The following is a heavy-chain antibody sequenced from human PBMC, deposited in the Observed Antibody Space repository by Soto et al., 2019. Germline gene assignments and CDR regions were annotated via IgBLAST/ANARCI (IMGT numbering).Heavy chain of an antibody. J-gene: IGHJ4*02. D-gene: IGHD5-12*01. CDR3: ARQGLRGYSGYDYPRYFDY. CDR2: IYYSGST. V-gene: IGHV4-39*01. Sequence: SETLSLTCTVSGGSISSSSYYWGWIRQPPGKGLEWIGSIYYSGSTYYNPSLKSRVTISVDTSKNQFSLKLSSVTAADTAVYYCARQGLRGYSGYDYPRYFDYWGQGTLVTVSS. CDR1: GGSISSSSYY.